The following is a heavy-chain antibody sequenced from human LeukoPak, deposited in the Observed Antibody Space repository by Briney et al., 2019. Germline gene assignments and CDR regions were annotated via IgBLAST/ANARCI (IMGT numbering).Heavy chain of an antibody. V-gene: IGHV1-46*01. CDR3: ATARVRLGELSLPEVRDD. J-gene: IGHJ4*02. CDR1: GYTFTNYY. D-gene: IGHD3-16*02. CDR2: INPSGGST. Sequence: ASVKVSCKASGYTFTNYYIHWVRQAPGQGLECMGIINPSGGSTSYAQKFQGRVTMTRDMSTSTVYMELSSLRSEDTAVYYCATARVRLGELSLPEVRDDWGQGTLISVSS.